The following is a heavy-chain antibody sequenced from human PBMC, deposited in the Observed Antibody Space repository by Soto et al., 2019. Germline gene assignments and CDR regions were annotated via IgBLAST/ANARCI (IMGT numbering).Heavy chain of an antibody. V-gene: IGHV3-33*01. D-gene: IGHD3-10*01. CDR1: DFAFRLHG. CDR3: ARDRSSSYSYAMDL. J-gene: IGHJ6*02. Sequence: QVQLVESGGGVVQPGGSLTLSCSVSDFAFRLHGIHWVRHTPGKGLEWVAMIWHDGTRKYFRDSVRGRFTISRDSAKNKVYLQMNNLRGDDSALYFCARDRSSSYSYAMDLWGQGTTVTVSS. CDR2: IWHDGTRK.